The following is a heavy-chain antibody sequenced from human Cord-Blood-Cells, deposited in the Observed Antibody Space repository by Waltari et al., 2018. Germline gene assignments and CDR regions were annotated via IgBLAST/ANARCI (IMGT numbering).Heavy chain of an antibody. J-gene: IGHJ4*02. V-gene: IGHV3-23*01. CDR3: AKDRKVTMVRGVINY. CDR1: GFTFSSYA. Sequence: EVQLLASGGGLVQPAGSLRLSCAASGFTFSSYAMSWVRQAPGKGLEWVSAISGSGGSTYYADSVKGRFTISRDNSKNTLYLQMNSLRAEDTAVYYCAKDRKVTMVRGVINYWGQGTLVTVSS. D-gene: IGHD3-10*01. CDR2: ISGSGGST.